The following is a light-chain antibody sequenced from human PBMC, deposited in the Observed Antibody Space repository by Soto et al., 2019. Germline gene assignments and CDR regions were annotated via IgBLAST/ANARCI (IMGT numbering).Light chain of an antibody. V-gene: IGKV3-11*01. CDR3: QQRSNWPT. J-gene: IGKJ1*01. CDR1: QTVSSY. Sequence: EIVLTQSPATLSLSPGERATLSCRASQTVSSYLAWYQQRPGQAPGLLIYDASNRATGIPARFSGSGSGTDFTLTISSLEPEDFAVYYCQQRSNWPTFGQGTKVEFK. CDR2: DAS.